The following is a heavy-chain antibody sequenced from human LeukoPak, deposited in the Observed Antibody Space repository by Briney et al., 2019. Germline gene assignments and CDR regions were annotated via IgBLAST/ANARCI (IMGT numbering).Heavy chain of an antibody. Sequence: GGSLRLSCAASGFTFSSNYMSWVRQAPGKGLEWVSVIYSGGSTYYADSVKGRFTISRDNSKNTLYLQMNSLRAEDTAVYYCARDLFGYYYYGMDVWGQGTTVTVSS. CDR3: ARDLFGYYYYGMDV. CDR1: GFTFSSNY. J-gene: IGHJ6*02. D-gene: IGHD3-3*01. V-gene: IGHV3-53*01. CDR2: IYSGGST.